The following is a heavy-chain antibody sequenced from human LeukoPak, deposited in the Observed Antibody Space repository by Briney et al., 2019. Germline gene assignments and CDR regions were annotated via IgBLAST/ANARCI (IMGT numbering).Heavy chain of an antibody. D-gene: IGHD4-17*01. CDR2: IYYSGST. CDR3: ARDLVTVTRGFDI. Sequence: PSETLSLTCTVSGGSISSHYWSWIRQPPGKGLEWIGYIYYSGSTNYNPSLKSRVTISIDTFKNEFSLKLTSVTAADTAVYYCARDLVTVTRGFDIWGQGTMVTVSS. V-gene: IGHV4-59*11. J-gene: IGHJ3*02. CDR1: GGSISSHY.